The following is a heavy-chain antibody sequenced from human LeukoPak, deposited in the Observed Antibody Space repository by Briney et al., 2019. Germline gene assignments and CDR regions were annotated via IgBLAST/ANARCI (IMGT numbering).Heavy chain of an antibody. CDR3: ARASERYGDWFDP. J-gene: IGHJ5*02. Sequence: SETLSLTCTVSGGSISSYYWSWIRQPPGKGLEWIGYIYYIGSTNYNPSLKSRVTISVDTSKNQFSLKLSSVTAADTAVYYCARASERYGDWFDPWGQGTLVTVSS. CDR1: GGSISSYY. CDR2: IYYIGST. V-gene: IGHV4-59*01. D-gene: IGHD4-17*01.